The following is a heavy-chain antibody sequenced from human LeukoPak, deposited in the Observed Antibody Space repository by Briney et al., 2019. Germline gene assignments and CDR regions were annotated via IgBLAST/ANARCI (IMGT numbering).Heavy chain of an antibody. J-gene: IGHJ6*03. CDR3: ACSGWYISVNYYYYMDV. D-gene: IGHD6-19*01. CDR1: DDSITIYY. CDR2: IDHTGIT. Sequence: SETLSLTCTVSDDSITIYYWSWIRQPPGKGLEWIGYIDHTGITNYNPSLNSRVTISRDTSKNHFSLELSSATAADTAVYYCACSGWYISVNYYYYMDVWGNGTTVTISS. V-gene: IGHV4-59*01.